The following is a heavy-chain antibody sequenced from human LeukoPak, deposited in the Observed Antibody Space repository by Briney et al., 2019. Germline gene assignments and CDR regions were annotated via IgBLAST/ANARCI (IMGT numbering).Heavy chain of an antibody. CDR1: GFTFSSHR. CDR2: VKQDGSEK. Sequence: GGSLRLSCAASGFTFSSHRMSWVRRAPGKGLEWVANVKQDGSEKNYVDSVKGRFTISRDNAKNSLHLQMNSLRAEDTAVYYCARGSINILSWGQGTLVTVSS. J-gene: IGHJ5*02. D-gene: IGHD3-10*01. CDR3: ARGSINILS. V-gene: IGHV3-7*01.